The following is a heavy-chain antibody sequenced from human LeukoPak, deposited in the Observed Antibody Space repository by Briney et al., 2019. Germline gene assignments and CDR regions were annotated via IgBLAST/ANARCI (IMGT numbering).Heavy chain of an antibody. V-gene: IGHV1-2*06. Sequence: VASVKVSCKASGYTFTGYYMHWVRQAPGQGLEWMGRINPNSGGTNYAQKFQGRVTMTRDTSISTAYMELSRLRSDDTAVYYCARVEELLRDTIDYWGQGTLVTVSS. D-gene: IGHD1-26*01. CDR1: GYTFTGYY. J-gene: IGHJ4*02. CDR3: ARVEELLRDTIDY. CDR2: INPNSGGT.